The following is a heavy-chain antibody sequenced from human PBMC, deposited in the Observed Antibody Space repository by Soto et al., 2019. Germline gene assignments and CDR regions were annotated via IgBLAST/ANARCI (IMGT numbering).Heavy chain of an antibody. V-gene: IGHV3-23*01. Sequence: EVQLLESGGGLVQPGGSLRLSCAASGFTFSSYAMSWVRQAPGKGLEWVSGISGSGGSAYYADSVKGRFSISRDNSKNTMYLQMSGLRAEDTAVYYCAKDSIGSGNYYDPIDYWGQGALVIVSS. D-gene: IGHD3-10*01. J-gene: IGHJ4*02. CDR2: ISGSGGSA. CDR1: GFTFSSYA. CDR3: AKDSIGSGNYYDPIDY.